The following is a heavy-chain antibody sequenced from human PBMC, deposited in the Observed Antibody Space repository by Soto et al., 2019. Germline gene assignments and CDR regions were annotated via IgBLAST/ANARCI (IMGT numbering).Heavy chain of an antibody. CDR1: GDSISSSSW. V-gene: IGHV4-4*02. D-gene: IGHD2-21*02. CDR3: ARVGYCGGDCVSGYYGLDV. CDR2: IYHRGNN. Sequence: QVQLQESGPGLVKPSGTLSLACDVFGDSISSSSWWSWVRQPPGKGLEWIGEIYHRGNNNYNPSFENRLTISMDKSKNQFSLKLKSVTARDTAVYYCARVGYCGGDCVSGYYGLDVWGQGTTVIVSS. J-gene: IGHJ6*02.